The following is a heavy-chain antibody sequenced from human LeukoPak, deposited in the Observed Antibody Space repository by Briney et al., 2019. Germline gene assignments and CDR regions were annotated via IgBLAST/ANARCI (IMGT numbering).Heavy chain of an antibody. J-gene: IGHJ4*02. CDR2: IYSGGST. CDR1: GFTVSSNY. Sequence: GGSLRLSCAASGFTVSSNYMSWVRQAPGKGLEWVSVIYSGGSTYYADSVKGRFTISRDNSKNTLYLQMNSLRAEDTAVYYCARDRVAAGLDYWGQGTLVTVSS. V-gene: IGHV3-53*05. D-gene: IGHD6-13*01. CDR3: ARDRVAAGLDY.